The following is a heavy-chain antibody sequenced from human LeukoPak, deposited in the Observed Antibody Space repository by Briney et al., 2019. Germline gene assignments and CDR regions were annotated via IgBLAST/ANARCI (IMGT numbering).Heavy chain of an antibody. Sequence: GGSLRLSCAASGFTFRSFAMTWVRQTPGEGLEWVSTTTGGGETTFHSNAVKGRFTISRDNSKNTLYLQMNSLRAEDTAIYFCAKGIYYDSGSCNKWGQGTTVIVSS. V-gene: IGHV3-23*01. CDR3: AKGIYYDSGSCNK. CDR2: TTGGGETT. CDR1: GFTFRSFA. D-gene: IGHD3-10*01. J-gene: IGHJ4*02.